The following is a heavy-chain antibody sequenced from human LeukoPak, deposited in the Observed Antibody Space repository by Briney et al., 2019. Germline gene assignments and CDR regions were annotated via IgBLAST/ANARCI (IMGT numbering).Heavy chain of an antibody. D-gene: IGHD6-13*01. J-gene: IGHJ6*03. CDR1: GASISSGDFS. V-gene: IGHV4-61*02. CDR3: AREPKFRVAADGTSIYYYYMDV. CDR2: IFPSGST. Sequence: SETLSLTCAVSGASISSGDFSWSWIRQPAGKGLEWIGRIFPSGSTKYNPSLRSRVALLEAPSKNQFSLRLTSVTAADTAVYYCAREPKFRVAADGTSIYYYYMDVWGKGTSVTVSS.